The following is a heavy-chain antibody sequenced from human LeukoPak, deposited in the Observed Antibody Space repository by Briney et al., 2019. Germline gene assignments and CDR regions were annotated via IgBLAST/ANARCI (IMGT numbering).Heavy chain of an antibody. V-gene: IGHV1-69*13. CDR2: IIPIFGTA. D-gene: IGHD3-10*01. J-gene: IGHJ5*02. CDR1: GGTFSSYA. CDR3: ARESSPGAVRGYNWFDP. Sequence: ASVKVSCKASGGTFSSYAISWVRQAPGQGLEWMGGIIPIFGTANYAQKFPGRVTITADESTSTAYMELSSLRSEDTAVYYCARESSPGAVRGYNWFDPWGQGTLVTVSS.